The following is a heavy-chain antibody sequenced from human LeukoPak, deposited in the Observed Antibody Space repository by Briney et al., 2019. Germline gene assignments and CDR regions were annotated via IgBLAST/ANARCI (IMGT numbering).Heavy chain of an antibody. V-gene: IGHV4-39*07. J-gene: IGHJ3*02. CDR1: GGSISSTSYY. CDR3: ARRYCSGGPCYSERGAFDI. CDR2: IYYSGST. D-gene: IGHD2-15*01. Sequence: SETLSLTCTVSGGSISSTSYYWDWIRQPPGKGLEWIGSIYYSGSTYYNPSLKSRVTISVDTSKNQFSLQLSSVTAADTAVYCCARRYCSGGPCYSERGAFDIWGQGTMVTVSS.